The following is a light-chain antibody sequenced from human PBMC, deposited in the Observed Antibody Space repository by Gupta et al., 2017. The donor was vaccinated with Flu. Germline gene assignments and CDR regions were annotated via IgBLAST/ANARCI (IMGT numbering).Light chain of an antibody. J-gene: IGLJ1*01. V-gene: IGLV2-8*01. CDR1: SSDVGGYNY. CDR2: EVS. Sequence: SALTQPPSASGSPGPSVTISCTGTSSDVGGYNYVSWYQQHPGKAPKLMIYEVSKRPSGVPDRFSGSKSGNTASLTVSGLQAEDEADYYCSSYAGSTLYVFGTGTKVTVL. CDR3: SSYAGSTLYV.